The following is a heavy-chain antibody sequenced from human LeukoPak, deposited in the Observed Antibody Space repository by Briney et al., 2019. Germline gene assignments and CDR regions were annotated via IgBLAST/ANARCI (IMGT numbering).Heavy chain of an antibody. D-gene: IGHD3-22*01. V-gene: IGHV4-39*01. CDR3: ARRPDYYYDSSGYLNYYFDY. Sequence: PGGSLRLSCAASGFTFSTYWMSWVRQAPGKGLEWIGSIYYSGSTYYNPSLKSRVTISVDTSKNQFSLKLSSVTAADTAVYYCARRPDYYYDSSGYLNYYFDYWGQGTLVTVSS. CDR2: IYYSGST. J-gene: IGHJ4*02. CDR1: GFTFSTYW.